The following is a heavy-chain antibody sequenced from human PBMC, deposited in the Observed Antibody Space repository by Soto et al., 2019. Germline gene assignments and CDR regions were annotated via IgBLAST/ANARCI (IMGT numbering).Heavy chain of an antibody. Sequence: EVQLVESGGGLVKPGGSLRLSCAASGFTFSNAWMSWVRQAPGKGLEWVGRIKSKTDGGTTDYAAPVKGRFTISRDDSKNTLYLQMNSLKTEDTAVYYCTTYRIFTIFGVVTEFDYWGQGTLVTVSS. CDR2: IKSKTDGGTT. V-gene: IGHV3-15*01. CDR3: TTYRIFTIFGVVTEFDY. CDR1: GFTFSNAW. J-gene: IGHJ4*02. D-gene: IGHD3-3*01.